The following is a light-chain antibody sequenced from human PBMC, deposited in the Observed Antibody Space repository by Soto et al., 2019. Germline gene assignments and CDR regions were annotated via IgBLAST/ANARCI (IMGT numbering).Light chain of an antibody. Sequence: MTQSPATLSVSPGERATLSCRASQFIGSNLAWYQQKPGEAPRLLMYDASSRATGIPARFSGSGSGTEFALTISSLQSEDFAIYYCQQYNNCPPLTFGGGTKVEIK. CDR2: DAS. V-gene: IGKV3-15*01. CDR3: QQYNNCPPLT. CDR1: QFIGSN. J-gene: IGKJ4*01.